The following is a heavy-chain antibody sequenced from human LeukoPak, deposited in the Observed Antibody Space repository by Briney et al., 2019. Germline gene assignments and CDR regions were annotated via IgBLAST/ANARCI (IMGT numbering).Heavy chain of an antibody. Sequence: PGGSLRLSCAASGFTFSSYAMSWVRQAPGKGLEWVSAISGSGGSTYYTDSVKGRFTISRDNSKNTLYLQMNSLRAEDTAIYYCAKDLYYDSSGYQDYWGQGTLVTVSS. CDR1: GFTFSSYA. V-gene: IGHV3-23*01. CDR3: AKDLYYDSSGYQDY. J-gene: IGHJ4*02. CDR2: ISGSGGST. D-gene: IGHD3-22*01.